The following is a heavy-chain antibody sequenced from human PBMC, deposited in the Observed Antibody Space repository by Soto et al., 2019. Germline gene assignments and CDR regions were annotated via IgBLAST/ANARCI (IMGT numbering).Heavy chain of an antibody. Sequence: QVQLQESGPGLVQPSQTLSLTCTVSGGSISSGGYYWSWIRQHPGKGLEWIGYIYYTETSYYSPSLRSRITISLDTSKNQFSLKLTTVTAADTAVYYCASGVVGPTTYFDYWGQGTLVTVTS. J-gene: IGHJ4*02. D-gene: IGHD1-26*01. CDR1: GGSISSGGYY. CDR3: ASGVVGPTTYFDY. CDR2: IYYTETS. V-gene: IGHV4-31*03.